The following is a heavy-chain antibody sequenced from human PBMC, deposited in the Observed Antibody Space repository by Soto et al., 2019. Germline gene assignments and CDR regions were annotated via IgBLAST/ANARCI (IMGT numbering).Heavy chain of an antibody. CDR3: AKDQLGGVRGVITYYFGMDV. Sequence: QVQLVESGGGVVQPGRSLRLSCAASGFTFSSYGMHWVRQAPGKGLERVAVISYDGSNKYYADSVKGRFTISRDNSKNTLYLQMNSLRADDTAVYYCAKDQLGGVRGVITYYFGMDVWGQCTRVTVSS. J-gene: IGHJ6*02. CDR1: GFTFSSYG. V-gene: IGHV3-30*18. CDR2: ISYDGSNK. D-gene: IGHD3-10*01.